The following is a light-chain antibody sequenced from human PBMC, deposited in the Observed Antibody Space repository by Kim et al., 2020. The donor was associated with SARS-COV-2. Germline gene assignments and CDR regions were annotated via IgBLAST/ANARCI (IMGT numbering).Light chain of an antibody. V-gene: IGKV1-27*01. CDR1: QDIASS. CDR2: AAA. J-gene: IGKJ1*01. Sequence: SFIGDRVTITCRASQDIASSLAWYQQKPGKVPQVLIYAAATLQTGVPSRFSGSGSGTEFTLTIGSLQPEDVATYYCQKYNSAPWTFGQGTKVDIK. CDR3: QKYNSAPWT.